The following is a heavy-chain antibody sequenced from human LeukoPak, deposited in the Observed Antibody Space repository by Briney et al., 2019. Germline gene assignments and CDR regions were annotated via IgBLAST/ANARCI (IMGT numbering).Heavy chain of an antibody. CDR2: VYYIGST. Sequence: SGTLSLTCTDSGGSISNRSYYWGWIRPPPGKALEWLASVYYIGSTYYNPSLRSRLSISLDTSKKQLSLKLDSVTAADTAVYYCARHPAYRSGWYWYFDLWGRGTLVTVSS. D-gene: IGHD6-19*01. V-gene: IGHV4-39*01. J-gene: IGHJ2*01. CDR3: ARHPAYRSGWYWYFDL. CDR1: GGSISNRSYY.